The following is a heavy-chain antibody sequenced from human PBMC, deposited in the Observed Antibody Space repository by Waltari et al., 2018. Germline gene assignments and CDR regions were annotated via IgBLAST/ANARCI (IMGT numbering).Heavy chain of an antibody. CDR1: GYILTELS. CDR2: FETEEEET. V-gene: IGHV1-24*01. Sequence: QVQLVQSGAAVKKPGASVKVSCQVSGYILTELSMHSVRKAPGKGREWMGGFETEEEETIDAQKFQGRVTMTEETSTEAAYMELGSLSSEDTAVYYCATSPHGGNSEFGNLGQGTLVTVSS. D-gene: IGHD2-21*02. CDR3: ATSPHGGNSEFGN. J-gene: IGHJ4*02.